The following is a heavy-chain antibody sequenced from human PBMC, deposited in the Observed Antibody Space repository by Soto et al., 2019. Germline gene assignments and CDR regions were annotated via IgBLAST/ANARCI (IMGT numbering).Heavy chain of an antibody. J-gene: IGHJ4*02. V-gene: IGHV4-61*01. D-gene: IGHD5-18*01. CDR3: ASLRKSYGGYPYYFDY. CDR1: GDPVTSDSYY. Sequence: QVQLQESGPGLVKPSETLSLTCTVSGDPVTSDSYYWSWIRQPPGKGLEWVGHISYTGATNYSPSLKSRVTISVDTSKNKFSLKLTSVTAADTAVYYCASLRKSYGGYPYYFDYWGQGSLVTVSS. CDR2: ISYTGAT.